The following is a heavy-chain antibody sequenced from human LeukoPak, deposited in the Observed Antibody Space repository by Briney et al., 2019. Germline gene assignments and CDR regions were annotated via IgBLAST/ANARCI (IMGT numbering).Heavy chain of an antibody. D-gene: IGHD1-1*01. CDR3: AKDFTTAPGTVFHFDS. CDR2: ITGGGDST. CDR1: GFTFSIYA. V-gene: IGHV3-23*01. J-gene: IGHJ4*02. Sequence: GGSLRLSCAASGFTFSIYAMNWVRQAPGNGLEWVSVITGGGDSTHYADSVKGRFVISRDNSKNKVYLQMNNLRVEDSAVYYCAKDFTTAPGTVFHFDSWGQGILVTVSS.